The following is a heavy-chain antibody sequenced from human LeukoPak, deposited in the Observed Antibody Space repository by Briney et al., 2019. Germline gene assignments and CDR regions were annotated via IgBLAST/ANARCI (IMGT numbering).Heavy chain of an antibody. D-gene: IGHD5-18*01. CDR2: INPSGGST. V-gene: IGHV1-46*01. CDR1: GYTFTSYY. CDR3: AKAEYTYGLAY. Sequence: GASVKVSCKASGYTFTSYYMHWVRQAPGQGLEWMGIINPSGGSTSYAQKFQGRVTMTRDTSISTAYMELSRLRSDDTAVYYCAKAEYTYGLAYWGQGTLVTVSS. J-gene: IGHJ4*02.